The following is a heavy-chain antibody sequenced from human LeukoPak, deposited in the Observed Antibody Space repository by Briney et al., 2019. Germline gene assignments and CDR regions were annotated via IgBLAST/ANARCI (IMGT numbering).Heavy chain of an antibody. CDR2: INQSGRT. Sequence: SETLSLTCAVYGGSFSGYYWSCIRQVPGKGLGWLGEINQSGRTNYDPSLKSRVSISVDTSKNQISLNLSFVTATDTAVYYCARGWFGFWHNSYADDNAFDVWGPGTMVTVSS. V-gene: IGHV4-34*01. J-gene: IGHJ3*01. CDR3: ARGWFGFWHNSYADDNAFDV. D-gene: IGHD5-18*01. CDR1: GGSFSGYY.